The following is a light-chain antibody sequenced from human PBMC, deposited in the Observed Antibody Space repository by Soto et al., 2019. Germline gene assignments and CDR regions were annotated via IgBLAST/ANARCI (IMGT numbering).Light chain of an antibody. V-gene: IGKV1-39*01. J-gene: IGKJ1*01. CDR3: QQSYSTPWT. CDR2: AAS. Sequence: QSPSSLSASVGDRVTITCRASQGVRYDLGWYQQKPGKAPKFLIYAASSLQSGVPSRFSGSGSGTDFTLTISSLQPEDFATYYCQQSYSTPWTFGQGTKVDIK. CDR1: QGVRYD.